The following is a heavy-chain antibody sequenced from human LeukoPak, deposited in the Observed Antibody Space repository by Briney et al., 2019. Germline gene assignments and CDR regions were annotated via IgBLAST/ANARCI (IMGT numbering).Heavy chain of an antibody. V-gene: IGHV4-39*01. J-gene: IGHJ5*02. D-gene: IGHD6-13*01. CDR3: ARQTPIAEEPGWFDP. CDR1: GGSISSSSYY. Sequence: SETLSLTCTVSGGSISSSSYYWGWIRQPPGKGLEWIGSIYYSGSTYYNPSLKSRVTISVDTSKNQFSLKLSSVTAADTAVYYCARQTPIAEEPGWFDPWGQGTLVTVSS. CDR2: IYYSGST.